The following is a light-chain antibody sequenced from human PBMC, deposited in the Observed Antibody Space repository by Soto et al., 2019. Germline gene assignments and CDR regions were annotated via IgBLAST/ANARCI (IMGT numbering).Light chain of an antibody. V-gene: IGKV3-20*01. Sequence: EIVLTQPPGTLSLSPGERATLSCMASQSFSTSYLAWYQHKPGQAPRLLIYNTFTRATGIPDRFSGSGSGKDFTLNISRLEPEDFAVYYCQQYGGSPFTFGPGTKVDIK. J-gene: IGKJ3*01. CDR2: NTF. CDR1: QSFSTSY. CDR3: QQYGGSPFT.